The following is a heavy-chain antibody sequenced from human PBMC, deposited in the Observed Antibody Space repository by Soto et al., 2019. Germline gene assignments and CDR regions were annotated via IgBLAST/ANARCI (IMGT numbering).Heavy chain of an antibody. CDR3: AKLGSSSWSPHYYFDY. Sequence: EVQLLESGGGLVQPGGSLRLSCAASGFTFNNYAMGWVRQPPGKGRGWVSAITDSGDDTYYIDSVKGRFTISRDNSKSTLYLQMNSLRAEDTAIYYCAKLGSSSWSPHYYFDYWGQGTLVTVSS. D-gene: IGHD2-2*01. J-gene: IGHJ4*02. CDR2: ITDSGDDT. CDR1: GFTFNNYA. V-gene: IGHV3-23*01.